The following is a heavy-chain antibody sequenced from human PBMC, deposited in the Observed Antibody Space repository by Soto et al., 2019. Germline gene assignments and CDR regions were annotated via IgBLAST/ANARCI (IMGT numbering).Heavy chain of an antibody. V-gene: IGHV1-69*13. Sequence: SVKVSCKASGGTFSSYAISWVRQAPGQGLEWMGGIIPIFGTANYAQKFQGRVTITADESTSTAYMELSSLRSEDTAVYYCARAYCSSTSCYYYGMDVWGQGTTVTVSS. J-gene: IGHJ6*02. CDR2: IIPIFGTA. D-gene: IGHD2-2*01. CDR1: GGTFSSYA. CDR3: ARAYCSSTSCYYYGMDV.